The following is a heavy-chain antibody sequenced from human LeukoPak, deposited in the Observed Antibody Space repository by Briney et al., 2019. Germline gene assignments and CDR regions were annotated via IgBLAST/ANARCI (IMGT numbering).Heavy chain of an antibody. J-gene: IGHJ4*02. CDR2: IYYSGST. Sequence: PSETLSLTCTVSGGSLSSHYWNWIRQPPGKGLEWIGYIYYSGSTNYNPSLKSRVTISVDTSKNQFSLKLSSVTAADTAVYYCARESREMATIGTFDYWGQGTLVTVSS. V-gene: IGHV4-59*11. D-gene: IGHD5-24*01. CDR1: GGSLSSHY. CDR3: ARESREMATIGTFDY.